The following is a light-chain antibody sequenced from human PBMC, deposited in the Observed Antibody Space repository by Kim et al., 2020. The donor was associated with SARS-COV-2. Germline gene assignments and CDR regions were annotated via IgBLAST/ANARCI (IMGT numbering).Light chain of an antibody. J-gene: IGKJ1*01. CDR2: DSS. V-gene: IGKV3-15*01. CDR3: QHYNAWPPWT. CDR1: QSIDRD. Sequence: PAVGATPSCRASQSIDRDLAWYQQKPGQPPRLLIYDSSTRAPGIPARFRGSGSGTEFTLTINSLQSEDLAVYYCQHYNAWPPWTFGRGTKLAI.